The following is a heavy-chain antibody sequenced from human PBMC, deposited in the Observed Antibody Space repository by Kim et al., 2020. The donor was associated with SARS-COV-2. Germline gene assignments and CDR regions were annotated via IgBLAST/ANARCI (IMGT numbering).Heavy chain of an antibody. Sequence: AASVKGRLTLSRDSAKNTLYLQMNSLRAAATAVYYCASWGASSSSPAFDIWGQGTMVTVSS. J-gene: IGHJ3*02. V-gene: IGHV3-23*01. CDR3: ASWGASSSSPAFDI. D-gene: IGHD6-6*01.